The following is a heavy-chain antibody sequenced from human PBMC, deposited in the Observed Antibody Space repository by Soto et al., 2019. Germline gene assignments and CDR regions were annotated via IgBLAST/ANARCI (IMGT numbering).Heavy chain of an antibody. D-gene: IGHD6-13*01. CDR1: GGSVSGGSYY. V-gene: IGHV4-61*01. CDR2: IYYSGST. J-gene: IGHJ4*02. Sequence: ASETLSLTCTVSGGSVSGGSYYWNWIRQPPGKGLEWIAYIYYSGSTNSNPSLKSRVTISVDTSKNQFSLKLSSVTAADTAVYYCARHSNEYRKSLDYWGQGTLVTVSS. CDR3: ARHSNEYRKSLDY.